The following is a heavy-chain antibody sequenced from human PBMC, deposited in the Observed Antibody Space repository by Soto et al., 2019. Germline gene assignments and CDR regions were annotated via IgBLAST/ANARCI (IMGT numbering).Heavy chain of an antibody. V-gene: IGHV4-39*01. D-gene: IGHD5-18*01. J-gene: IGHJ6*02. CDR2: IYYSGST. CDR1: GGCIRSRGDY. Sequence: SETXALSCALCGGCIRSRGDYGGWMRQPPGRGLEWIGSIYYSGSTYYNPSLNSRVTISVDTSKTQFSLNLRSVTAADTAVSSCARGSRSGSSHGLDVWGQPPTLTVSS. CDR3: ARGSRSGSSHGLDV.